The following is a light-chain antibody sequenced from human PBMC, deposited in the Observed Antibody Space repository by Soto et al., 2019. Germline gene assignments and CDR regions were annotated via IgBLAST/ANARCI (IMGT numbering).Light chain of an antibody. CDR2: GAS. CDR3: LQYDRLTQLS. V-gene: IGKV3-20*01. J-gene: IGKJ3*01. Sequence: EIVLTQSPGTLSLSPGERATLSCRASQSMRNSYLAWYQQRPGQAPRLLIYGASSRATGIPDRFSGSGSGTDFTLSISRLESAESVVYYCLQYDRLTQLSFGPGSNVDIK. CDR1: QSMRNSY.